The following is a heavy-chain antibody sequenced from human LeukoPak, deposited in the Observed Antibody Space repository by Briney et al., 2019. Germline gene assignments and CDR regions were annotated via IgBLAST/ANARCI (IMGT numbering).Heavy chain of an antibody. V-gene: IGHV3-15*01. CDR1: GFTFSYAY. CDR3: TTVTMVREIN. D-gene: IGHD3-10*01. J-gene: IGHJ4*02. Sequence: KPGGALRLSCAASGFTFSYAYMNWVRRAPGKGPEWVGRIKSKGDGGTTDYADPVKGRFTISRDDSKNMLYLQMNSLTTEDTAVYYCTTVTMVREINWGQGTLVTVSS. CDR2: IKSKGDGGTT.